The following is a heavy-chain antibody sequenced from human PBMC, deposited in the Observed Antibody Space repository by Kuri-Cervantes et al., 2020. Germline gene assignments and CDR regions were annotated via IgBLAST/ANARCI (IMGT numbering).Heavy chain of an antibody. D-gene: IGHD6-19*01. J-gene: IGHJ4*02. CDR2: ISYDGSNK. CDR3: ARARKAQWLVQDY. V-gene: IGHV3-30-3*01. CDR1: GFTFSSYA. Sequence: GGSLRLSCAASGFTFSSYAMHWVRQAPGKGLEWVAVISYDGSNKYYADSVKGRFTISRDNSKNTLYLQMNSLRAEDTAVYYCARARKAQWLVQDYWGQGTLVTVSS.